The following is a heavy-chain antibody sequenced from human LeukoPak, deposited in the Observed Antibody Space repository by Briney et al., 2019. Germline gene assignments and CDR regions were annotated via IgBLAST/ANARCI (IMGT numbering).Heavy chain of an antibody. Sequence: PGGSLILSCAASGFSFSSYWMHWVRQAPGKGLVWVSRIKGDGSYITYADSVKGRFTISRDNARNTLYLQMNSLRAEDTAVYYCARGRITMVRGVIRGYYFDYWGQGTLVTVSS. J-gene: IGHJ4*02. CDR3: ARGRITMVRGVIRGYYFDY. CDR2: IKGDGSYI. V-gene: IGHV3-74*01. CDR1: GFSFSSYW. D-gene: IGHD3-10*01.